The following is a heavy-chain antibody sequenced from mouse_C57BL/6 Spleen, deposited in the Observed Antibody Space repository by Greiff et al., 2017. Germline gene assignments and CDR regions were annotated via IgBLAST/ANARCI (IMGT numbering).Heavy chain of an antibody. V-gene: IGHV1-52*01. D-gene: IGHD2-2*01. CDR2: IDPSDSET. CDR1: GYTFTSYW. CDR3: ARYGYDGGRYFDV. Sequence: VQLQQPGAELVRPGSSVKLSCKASGYTFTSYWMHWVKQRPIQGLEWIGNIDPSDSETHYNQKFKDKATLTVDKSSSTAYMQLSSLTSEDSAVYYCARYGYDGGRYFDVWGTGTTVTVSS. J-gene: IGHJ1*03.